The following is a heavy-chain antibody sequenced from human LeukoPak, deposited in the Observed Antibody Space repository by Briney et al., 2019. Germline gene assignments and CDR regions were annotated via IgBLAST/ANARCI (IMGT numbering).Heavy chain of an antibody. CDR1: GFTFSSYG. Sequence: GGSLRLSCAASGFTFSSYGMHWVRQAPGKGLEWVAVKWYDGSNKYYADSVKGRFTISRDNSKNTLYLQMNSLRAEDTAVYYCARDIAVAGTAILALDYWGQGTLVTVSS. V-gene: IGHV3-33*01. CDR2: KWYDGSNK. CDR3: ARDIAVAGTAILALDY. D-gene: IGHD6-19*01. J-gene: IGHJ4*02.